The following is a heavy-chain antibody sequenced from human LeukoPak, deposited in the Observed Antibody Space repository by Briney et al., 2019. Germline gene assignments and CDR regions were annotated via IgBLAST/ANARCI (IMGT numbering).Heavy chain of an antibody. D-gene: IGHD6-19*01. Sequence: GRSLRLSCAASGFTFSSYAMHWVRQATGKGLEWVSGFGTAGDTYYAGSVKGRFTISRENAKNSLYLQMNSLRAGDTAVYYCARAVAGTWFDPWGQGTLVTVSS. CDR1: GFTFSSYA. J-gene: IGHJ5*02. CDR2: FGTAGDT. V-gene: IGHV3-13*01. CDR3: ARAVAGTWFDP.